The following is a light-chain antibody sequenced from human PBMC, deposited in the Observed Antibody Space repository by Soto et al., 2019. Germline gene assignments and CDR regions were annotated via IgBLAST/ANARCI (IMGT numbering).Light chain of an antibody. V-gene: IGLV2-14*01. J-gene: IGLJ1*01. CDR3: SSYTNTGV. Sequence: QSALTQPASVSGSPGQSITISCTVTSRDFRDPNHVPWYQHHPGKAPKLIIYEVSNRPSGVSNRFSGSKSGNTASLTISGLQAEDESDYDCSSYTNTGVFGAGTKLTVL. CDR2: EVS. CDR1: SRDFRDPNH.